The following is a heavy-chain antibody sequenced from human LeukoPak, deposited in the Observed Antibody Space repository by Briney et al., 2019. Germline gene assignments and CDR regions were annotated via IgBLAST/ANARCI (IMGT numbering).Heavy chain of an antibody. J-gene: IGHJ4*02. CDR1: GFTFSSYA. CDR2: ISGSGGST. CDR3: AKALYSSSWYRPPYFDY. D-gene: IGHD6-13*01. V-gene: IGHV3-23*01. Sequence: PGGSLRLSCAASGFTFSSYAMSWVRQAPGKGLEWVSAISGSGGSTYYADSVKGRFTISRDNSKNTLYLQMNSLRAEDTAVYYCAKALYSSSWYRPPYFDYWGQGTLVTVSS.